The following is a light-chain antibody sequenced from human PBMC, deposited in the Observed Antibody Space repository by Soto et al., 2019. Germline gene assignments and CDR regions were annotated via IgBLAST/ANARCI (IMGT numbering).Light chain of an antibody. CDR2: DVS. Sequence: QSVLTQPTSLSASPGHSITISCTVTISDVGGYNYVSWYQQPPGKAPTLMIYDVSNRPSGVSNRFSGSKSGNTASLTISGLQAEDEADYSCSSYTSSSTLDVFGTGTKVTVL. J-gene: IGLJ1*01. CDR1: ISDVGGYNY. CDR3: SSYTSSSTLDV. V-gene: IGLV2-14*01.